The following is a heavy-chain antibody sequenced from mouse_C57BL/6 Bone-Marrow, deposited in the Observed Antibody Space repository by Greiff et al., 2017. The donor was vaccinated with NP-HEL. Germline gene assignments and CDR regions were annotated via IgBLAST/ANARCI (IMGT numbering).Heavy chain of an antibody. J-gene: IGHJ4*01. D-gene: IGHD1-1*01. CDR2: IDPENGDT. Sequence: DVKLQESGAELVRPGASVKLSCTASGFNIKDDYMHWVKQRPEQGLEWIGWIDPENGDTEYASKFQGKATITADTSSNTAYLQLSSLTSEDTAVYYCHYYGSSPALDYYAMDYWGQGTSVTVSS. V-gene: IGHV14-4*01. CDR3: HYYGSSPALDYYAMDY. CDR1: GFNIKDDY.